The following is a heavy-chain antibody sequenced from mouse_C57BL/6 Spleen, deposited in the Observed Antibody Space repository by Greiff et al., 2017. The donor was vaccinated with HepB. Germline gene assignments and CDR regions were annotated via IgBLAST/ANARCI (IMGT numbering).Heavy chain of an antibody. V-gene: IGHV5-4*01. CDR3: AREGTTVVAARAMDY. J-gene: IGHJ4*01. Sequence: DVMLVESGGGLVKPGGSLKLSCAASGFTFSSYAMSWVRQTPEKRLEWVATISDGGSYTYYPDNVKGRFTISRDNAKNNLYLQMSHLKSEDTAMYYCAREGTTVVAARAMDYWGQGTSVTVSS. CDR2: ISDGGSYT. D-gene: IGHD1-1*01. CDR1: GFTFSSYA.